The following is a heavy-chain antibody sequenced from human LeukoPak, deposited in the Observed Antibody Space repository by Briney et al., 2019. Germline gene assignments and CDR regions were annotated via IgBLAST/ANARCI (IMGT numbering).Heavy chain of an antibody. CDR1: GYTFTSYD. CDR2: MNPNSGNT. J-gene: IGHJ6*03. V-gene: IGHV1-8*01. Sequence: ASVKVSCKASGYTFTSYDINWVRQATGQGLEWMGWMNPNSGNTGYAQKFQGRVTMTRNTSISTAYMELSSLRSEDTAVYYCAGGAGSSWLYYYYYYYMDVWGKGTTVTVSS. CDR3: AGGAGSSWLYYYYYYYMDV. D-gene: IGHD6-13*01.